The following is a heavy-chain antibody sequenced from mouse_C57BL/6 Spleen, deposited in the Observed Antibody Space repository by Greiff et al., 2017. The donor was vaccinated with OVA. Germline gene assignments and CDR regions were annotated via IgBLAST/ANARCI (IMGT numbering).Heavy chain of an antibody. J-gene: IGHJ1*03. CDR1: GFTFSSYA. CDR2: ISDGGSYT. V-gene: IGHV5-4*01. Sequence: VQLKESGGGLVKPGGSLKLSCAASGFTFSSYAMSWVRQTPEKRLEWVATISDGGSYTYYPDNVKGRFTISRDNAKNNLYLQMSHLKSEDTAMYYCASSPGGYFDVWGTGTTVTVSS. CDR3: ASSPGGYFDV.